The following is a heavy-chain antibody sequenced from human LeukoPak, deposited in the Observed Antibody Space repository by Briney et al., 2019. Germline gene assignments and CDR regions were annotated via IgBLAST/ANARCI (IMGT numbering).Heavy chain of an antibody. CDR3: AKGYSSSWYGAFDI. V-gene: IGHV3-23*01. CDR2: ISGSGAST. J-gene: IGHJ3*02. CDR1: GFTFSSYG. Sequence: PGGSLRLSCAASGFTFSSYGMSWVRQAPGKGLEWVSAISGSGASTYYADSVKGRFTISRDNSKNTLYLQMNSLRAEDTAVYYCAKGYSSSWYGAFDIWGQGTMVTVSS. D-gene: IGHD6-13*01.